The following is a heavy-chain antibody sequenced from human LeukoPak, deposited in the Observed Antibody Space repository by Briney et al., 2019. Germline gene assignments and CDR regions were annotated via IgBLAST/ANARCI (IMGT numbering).Heavy chain of an antibody. J-gene: IGHJ4*02. D-gene: IGHD5-18*01. CDR1: GGSFSGHY. V-gene: IGHV4-34*01. CDR3: VSPRGFSYGYFDY. Sequence: PSETLSLTCAVYGGSFSGHYWSWIRQPPGKSLERIGEINRSGGTNYNPSLKSRVTISADTSKNQFSLTLGSVSATDTAVYYCVSPRGFSYGYFDYWGQGTLVTVSS. CDR2: INRSGGT.